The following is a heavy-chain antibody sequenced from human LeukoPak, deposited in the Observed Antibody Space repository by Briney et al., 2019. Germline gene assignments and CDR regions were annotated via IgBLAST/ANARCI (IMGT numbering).Heavy chain of an antibody. CDR1: GFILKTYG. V-gene: IGHV1-18*01. CDR2: ISGNNGNT. Sequence: APVKVSCKASGFILKTYGISWVRQAQGEGLEWMGWISGNNGNTNYAPRFLGRVTLTRDTSTDTVYMELGSLTSDDTAVYYCARDGEITSGGVVVSPTFDHWGQGTLISVSS. CDR3: ARDGEITSGGVVVSPTFDH. D-gene: IGHD3-16*02. J-gene: IGHJ4*02.